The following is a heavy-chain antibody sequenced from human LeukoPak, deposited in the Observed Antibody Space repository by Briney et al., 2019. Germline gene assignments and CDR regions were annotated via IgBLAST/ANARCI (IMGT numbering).Heavy chain of an antibody. J-gene: IGHJ4*02. CDR3: VRDRRYSTFDY. D-gene: IGHD2-21*01. CDR2: INLDGSEI. CDR1: GFVFGQSW. Sequence: GGSLRLSCEASGFVFGQSWMSWVRQAPGKGLEWVANINLDGSEINYLDSLTGRLTISRDNAKDSLYLQMNGLRAEDTAVYFCVRDRRYSTFDYWGQGTLVTVSS. V-gene: IGHV3-7*03.